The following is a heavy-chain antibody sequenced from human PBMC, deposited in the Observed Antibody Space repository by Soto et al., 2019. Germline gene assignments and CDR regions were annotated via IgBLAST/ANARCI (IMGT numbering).Heavy chain of an antibody. V-gene: IGHV4-59*01. CDR2: IYYSGST. Sequence: QVQLQESGPGLVKPSETLSLTCTVSGGSISSYYWSWIRQPPGKGLEWIGYIYYSGSTNYNPSLKRRFTISVATSKHQLSLKLSSVTAADTAVYYCARRYAGNFDYWGQGTLVPVSS. J-gene: IGHJ4*02. CDR3: ARRYAGNFDY. D-gene: IGHD2-8*01. CDR1: GGSISSYY.